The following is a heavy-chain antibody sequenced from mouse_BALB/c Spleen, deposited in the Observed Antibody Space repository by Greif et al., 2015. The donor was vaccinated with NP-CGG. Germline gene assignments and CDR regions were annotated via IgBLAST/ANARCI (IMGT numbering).Heavy chain of an antibody. CDR1: GYTFTSYW. D-gene: IGHD1-1*01. J-gene: IGHJ2*01. V-gene: IGHV1-69*02. Sequence: VQLQESGAELARPGASVKLPCKASGYTFTSYWINWVKQRPGQGLEWIGNIYPSDSYTNYNQKFKDKATLTVDKSSSTAYMQLSSPTSEDSAVYYCTLYYGSSYIFDYWGQGTTLTVSS. CDR3: TLYYGSSYIFDY. CDR2: IYPSDSYT.